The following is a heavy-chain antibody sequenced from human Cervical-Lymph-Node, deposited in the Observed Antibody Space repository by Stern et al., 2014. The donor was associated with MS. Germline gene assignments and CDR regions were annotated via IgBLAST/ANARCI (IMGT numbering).Heavy chain of an antibody. CDR1: GFSLTTSGVG. Sequence: QVTLKESGPTLVKPTQTLTLTCDFSGFSLTTSGVGVGWIRQPPGKALEWLALLYWDDEKRYSPSLKNRLSIITDTAKNQVVLTMTNMDPVDTGTYYCAHRSTSVAGAWASWGQGILVVVS. CDR2: LYWDDEK. D-gene: IGHD1-26*01. CDR3: AHRSTSVAGAWAS. V-gene: IGHV2-5*02. J-gene: IGHJ5*02.